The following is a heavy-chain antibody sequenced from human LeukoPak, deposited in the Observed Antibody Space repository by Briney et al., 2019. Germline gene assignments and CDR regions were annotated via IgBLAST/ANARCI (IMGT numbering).Heavy chain of an antibody. CDR2: ISDTGRT. CDR3: AKEGGSFDP. CDR1: GFTFSSYA. V-gene: IGHV3-23*01. J-gene: IGHJ5*02. D-gene: IGHD3-16*01. Sequence: RLGGSLRLSCAASGFTFSSYAVSWDRQPPGEGLEWVSTISDTGRTYYADSVKGRFTISRDNSENTMYLQMNNLRAEDTALYYCAKEGGSFDPWGQGTLVTVSS.